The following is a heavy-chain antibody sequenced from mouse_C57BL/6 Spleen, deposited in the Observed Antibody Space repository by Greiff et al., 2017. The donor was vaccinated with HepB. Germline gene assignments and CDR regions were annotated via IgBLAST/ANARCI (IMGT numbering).Heavy chain of an antibody. CDR3: VRDGVSNWDYAMDY. J-gene: IGHJ4*01. D-gene: IGHD4-1*02. CDR2: IRSKSSNYAT. CDR1: GFTFNTYA. Sequence: EVKVVESGGGLVQPKGSLKLSCAASGFTFNTYAMHWVRQAPGKGLEWVARIRSKSSNYATYYADSVKDRFTISRDDSQSMLYLQMNNLKTEDTAMYYCVRDGVSNWDYAMDYWGQGTSVTVSS. V-gene: IGHV10-3*01.